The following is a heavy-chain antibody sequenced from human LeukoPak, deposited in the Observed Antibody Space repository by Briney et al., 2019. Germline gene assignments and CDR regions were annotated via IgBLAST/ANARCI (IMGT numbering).Heavy chain of an antibody. CDR3: ARVTVVTPGVWFDY. D-gene: IGHD4-23*01. CDR1: GFTFSSYW. V-gene: IGHV3-7*01. J-gene: IGHJ4*02. CDR2: IKQDGSEK. Sequence: PGGSLRLYCAASGFTFSSYWMSWVRQAPGKGLEWVANIKQDGSEKYYVDSVKGRFTISRDNAKNSLYLQMNSLRAEDTAVYYCARVTVVTPGVWFDYWGQGTLVTVSS.